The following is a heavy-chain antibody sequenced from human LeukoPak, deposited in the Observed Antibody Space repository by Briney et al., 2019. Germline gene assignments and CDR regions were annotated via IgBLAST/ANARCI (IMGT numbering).Heavy chain of an antibody. V-gene: IGHV4-39*07. J-gene: IGHJ4*02. Sequence: SETLSLTCTVSGGSISSSSYYRGWIRQPPGKGLEWIGSIYYSGSTYYNPSLKSRVTISVDTSKNQLSLTMSSWTAAETAVYYCARNRRYYDSSGYSPDYWGQGTLVTVSS. CDR2: IYYSGST. CDR3: ARNRRYYDSSGYSPDY. D-gene: IGHD3-22*01. CDR1: GGSISSSSYY.